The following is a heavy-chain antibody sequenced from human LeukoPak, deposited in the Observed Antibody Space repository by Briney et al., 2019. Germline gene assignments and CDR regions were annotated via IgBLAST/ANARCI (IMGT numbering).Heavy chain of an antibody. CDR2: IIPILGIA. J-gene: IGHJ4*02. Sequence: SVTVSCKASGGTFSSYAISWVRQAPGQGLEWMGRIIPILGIANYAQKFQGRVTITADKSTSTAYMELSSLRSEDTAVYYCARGKYCSGGSCYSVSYYWGQGTLVTVSS. CDR1: GGTFSSYA. CDR3: ARGKYCSGGSCYSVSYY. D-gene: IGHD2-15*01. V-gene: IGHV1-69*04.